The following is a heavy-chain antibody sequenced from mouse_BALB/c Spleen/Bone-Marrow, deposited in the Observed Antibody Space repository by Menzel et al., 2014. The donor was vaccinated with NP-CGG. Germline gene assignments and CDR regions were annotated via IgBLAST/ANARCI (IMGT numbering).Heavy chain of an antibody. CDR2: INPSTDYN. J-gene: IGHJ2*01. CDR3: SRGGILQLY. V-gene: IGHV1-7*01. D-gene: IGHD1-1*01. CDR1: GHTFTNYW. Sequence: QVQLQQPGTELAKPGASVKMSCKASGHTFTNYWVQWVKQRTGRGLEWIGYINPSTDYNDCNQNFKDRATLTADKSSSTDYMQLNSLTSEDSAVYNCSRGGILQLYWGQGTTRTVSS.